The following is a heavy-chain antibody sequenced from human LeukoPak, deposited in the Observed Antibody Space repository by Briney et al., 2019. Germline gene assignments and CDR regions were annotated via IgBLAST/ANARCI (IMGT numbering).Heavy chain of an antibody. CDR1: GFTFSSYW. V-gene: IGHV3-7*03. J-gene: IGHJ3*02. D-gene: IGHD4-11*01. Sequence: GSLRLSCAASGFTFSSYWMSWVRQAPGKGLEWVANIQEDGSYIYYVDSVRGRFTISRDNAKNSLYLQMNSLRAEDTAVYYCARDPDFSAFDIWGQGTLVTVSS. CDR3: ARDPDFSAFDI. CDR2: IQEDGSYI.